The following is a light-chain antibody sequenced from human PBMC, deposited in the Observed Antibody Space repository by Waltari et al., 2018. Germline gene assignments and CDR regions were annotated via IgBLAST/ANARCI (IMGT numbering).Light chain of an antibody. Sequence: EIVMTQSPATLSVSPGERATLSCRASQSVSSNLAWYQQKPGQAPRLLSYGASTRATGIPARFSGSESETEFTLTISSLQSEDFAVYYCQQYNNWPQTFGQGTKVEIK. V-gene: IGKV3-15*01. CDR3: QQYNNWPQT. J-gene: IGKJ1*01. CDR2: GAS. CDR1: QSVSSN.